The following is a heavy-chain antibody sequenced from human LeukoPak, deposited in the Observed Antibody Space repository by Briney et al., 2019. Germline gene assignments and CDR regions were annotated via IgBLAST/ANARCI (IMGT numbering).Heavy chain of an antibody. CDR2: ISWNSGSI. Sequence: QPGRSLRLSCAASGFNFDDYAMHWVRQAPGKGLEWVSGISWNSGSIGYADSVKGRFTISRDNAKNSLYLQMNSLRAEDTALYYCAKDIYSRGSYYLHYYYYGMDVWGQGTTVTVSS. CDR3: AKDIYSRGSYYLHYYYYGMDV. D-gene: IGHD1-26*01. J-gene: IGHJ6*02. V-gene: IGHV3-9*01. CDR1: GFNFDDYA.